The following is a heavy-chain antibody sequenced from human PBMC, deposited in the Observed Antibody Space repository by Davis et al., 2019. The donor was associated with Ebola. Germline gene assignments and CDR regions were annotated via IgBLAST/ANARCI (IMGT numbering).Heavy chain of an antibody. CDR3: TKDFDYVNGY. V-gene: IGHV3-23*01. D-gene: IGHD4-17*01. CDR1: GFTFSSYA. CDR2: ISGSGGST. Sequence: GESLKISCAASGFTFSSYAMSWVRQAPGKGLEWVSAISGSGGSTYYADSVKGRFTISRDNSKNTLYLQMNSLRAEDTAVYYCTKDFDYVNGYWGQGTLVTVSS. J-gene: IGHJ4*02.